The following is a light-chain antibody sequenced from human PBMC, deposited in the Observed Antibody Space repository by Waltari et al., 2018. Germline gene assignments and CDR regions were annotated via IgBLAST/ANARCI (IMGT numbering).Light chain of an antibody. Sequence: EILVTQSPATLSVSPGEGDTLSCRASRGVGSALAWYQQKPGQAPRLLIFDASARATGITARFSGSGSGTEFTLSISNLQSEDSAAYYCQQYYDGYSFGQGTKLEMK. CDR3: QQYYDGYS. CDR2: DAS. V-gene: IGKV3-15*01. CDR1: RGVGSA. J-gene: IGKJ2*01.